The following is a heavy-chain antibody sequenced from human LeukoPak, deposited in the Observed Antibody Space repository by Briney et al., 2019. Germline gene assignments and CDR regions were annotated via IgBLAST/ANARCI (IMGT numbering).Heavy chain of an antibody. J-gene: IGHJ5*02. CDR1: GFTFSSNY. CDR3: ARVVRYDFWSGYKTENWFDP. CDR2: IYSGGST. V-gene: IGHV3-53*01. D-gene: IGHD3-3*01. Sequence: GGSLRLSCAASGFTFSSNYISWVRQAPRKGLEWVSVIYSGGSTYYADSVKGRFTISRDNSKNTLYLQMNSLRAEDTAVYYCARVVRYDFWSGYKTENWFDPWGQGTLVTVSS.